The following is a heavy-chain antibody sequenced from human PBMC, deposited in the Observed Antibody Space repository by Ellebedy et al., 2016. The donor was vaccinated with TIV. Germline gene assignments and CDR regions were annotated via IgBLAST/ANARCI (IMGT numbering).Heavy chain of an antibody. CDR2: VNPDSGST. D-gene: IGHD3-22*01. V-gene: IGHV1-2*02. CDR1: GYTFTDNY. CDR3: ARVRRGSSGMDV. J-gene: IGHJ6*02. Sequence: ASVKVSCKAAGYTFTDNYVHWVRQAPGQGLEWMGWVNPDSGSTNFAQRFQGRVTMTRDTSVNTAYMELSRLQSDDTATYYCARVRRGSSGMDVWGQGTTVTVS.